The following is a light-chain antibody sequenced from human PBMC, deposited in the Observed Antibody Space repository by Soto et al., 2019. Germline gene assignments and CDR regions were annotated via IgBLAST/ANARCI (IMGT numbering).Light chain of an antibody. CDR1: QSVFQSFHRKNL. J-gene: IGKJ2*01. V-gene: IGKV4-1*01. Sequence: IVMTQSPDSLAVSLGERATINCRSSQSVFQSFHRKNLIAWYQQKPGQPPKLLFYWASARESGVPDRFSVSESGTDFTLTINSLQAEDVAVYYCQQYYRSPHTFGGGTKLEIK. CDR3: QQYYRSPHT. CDR2: WAS.